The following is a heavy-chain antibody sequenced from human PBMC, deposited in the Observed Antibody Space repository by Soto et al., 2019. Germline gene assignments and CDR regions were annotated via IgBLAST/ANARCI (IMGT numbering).Heavy chain of an antibody. CDR3: AREGPGGFDP. V-gene: IGHV1-3*01. Sequence: QVQLVQSGAEVKKPGTSVKVSCKASGYTFRSYAMDWARQAPGQRLEWMGRINAANDNTKYSQKFQGRVTITRDTSASIVFMELSSLRSEDTAVYYCAREGPGGFDPWGQGTLVTVSS. CDR1: GYTFRSYA. CDR2: INAANDNT. J-gene: IGHJ5*02.